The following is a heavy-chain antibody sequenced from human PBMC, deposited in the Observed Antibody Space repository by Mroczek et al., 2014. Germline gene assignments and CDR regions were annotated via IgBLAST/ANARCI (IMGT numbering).Heavy chain of an antibody. Sequence: QVQLVESGGGLIKPGGSLRLSCAASGFSFSDYYMTWIRQAPGKGLEWVSYISSSVSTIYYADSVKGRFTISRDNAKNSLYLQMNSLRADDTAVYYCARDRKWLGYFDYWGQGTLVTVSS. CDR1: GFSFSDYY. CDR3: ARDRKWLGYFDY. V-gene: IGHV3-11*01. CDR2: ISSSVSTI. D-gene: IGHD6-19*01. J-gene: IGHJ4*02.